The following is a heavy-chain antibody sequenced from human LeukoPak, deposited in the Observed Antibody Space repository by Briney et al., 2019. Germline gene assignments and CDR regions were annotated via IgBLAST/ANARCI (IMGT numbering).Heavy chain of an antibody. CDR1: GYSISSGYY. D-gene: IGHD3-10*01. Sequence: SETLSLTCTVSGYSISSGYYWGWIRQPPGKGLEWIGSIYHSGSTYYNPSLKSRVTISVDTSKNQFSLKLSSVTAADTAVYYCASPAFGLRGAEDYYYYYYMDVWGKGTTVTVSS. CDR2: IYHSGST. CDR3: ASPAFGLRGAEDYYYYYYMDV. V-gene: IGHV4-38-2*02. J-gene: IGHJ6*03.